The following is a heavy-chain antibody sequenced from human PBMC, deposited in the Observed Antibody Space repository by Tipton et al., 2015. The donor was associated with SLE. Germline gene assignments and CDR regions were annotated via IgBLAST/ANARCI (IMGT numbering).Heavy chain of an antibody. D-gene: IGHD7-27*01. CDR2: IYDTETT. CDR1: GDSISSGGYY. V-gene: IGHV4-31*03. J-gene: IGHJ4*02. Sequence: TLSLTCNVSGDSISSGGYYWSWVRQFPGTGLEWIGYIYDTETTHYNPSLNSRLSLSIDTSKNQFSLRLNSVTAADTAVYFCARGGLGSDLRGSIYFGSWGQGTLVTVSS. CDR3: ARGGLGSDLRGSIYFGS.